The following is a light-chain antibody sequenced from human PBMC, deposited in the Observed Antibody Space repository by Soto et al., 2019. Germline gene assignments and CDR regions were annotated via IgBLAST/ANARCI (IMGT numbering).Light chain of an antibody. CDR2: EVS. J-gene: IGLJ1*01. CDR1: SSDVGSYDY. V-gene: IGLV2-23*02. CDR3: QSYDSSLSGSNV. Sequence: QSALTQPASVSGSPGQAITISCTGTSSDVGSYDYVSWYQQHPGKAPKLTLYEVSKRPSGVSNRFSGSKSGNTASLTISGLQAEDEADYYCQSYDSSLSGSNVFGTGTKLTVL.